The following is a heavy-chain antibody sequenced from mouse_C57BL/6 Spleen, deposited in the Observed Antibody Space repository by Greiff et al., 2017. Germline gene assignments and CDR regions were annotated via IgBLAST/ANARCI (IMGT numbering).Heavy chain of an antibody. Sequence: EVMLVESGGGLVQPGGSMKLSCVASGFTFSNYWMNWVRQSPEKGLEWVAQIRLKSDNYATHYAESVKGRFTISRDDSKSSVYLQMNNLRAEDTGIYYCTGGVWDVYFDYWGQGTTLTVSS. J-gene: IGHJ2*01. D-gene: IGHD4-1*01. CDR2: IRLKSDNYAT. V-gene: IGHV6-3*01. CDR3: TGGVWDVYFDY. CDR1: GFTFSNYW.